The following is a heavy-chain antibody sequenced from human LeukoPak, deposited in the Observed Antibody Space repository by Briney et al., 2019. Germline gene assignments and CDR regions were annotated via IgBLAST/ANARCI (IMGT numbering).Heavy chain of an antibody. CDR2: IYTSGST. D-gene: IGHD3-22*01. CDR3: ARDQDIYDSSGTAPAFDI. Sequence: PSETLSLTCTVSGGPISSGSYYWSWIRRPAGKGLEWIGRIYTSGSTNYNPSLKSRVTISVDTSKNQSSLKLSSVTAADTAVYYCARDQDIYDSSGTAPAFDIWGQGTMVTVSS. J-gene: IGHJ3*02. CDR1: GGPISSGSYY. V-gene: IGHV4-61*02.